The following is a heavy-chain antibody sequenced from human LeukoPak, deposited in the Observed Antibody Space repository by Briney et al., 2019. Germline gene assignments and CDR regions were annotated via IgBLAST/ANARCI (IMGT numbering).Heavy chain of an antibody. V-gene: IGHV3-11*06. CDR1: GFTFSDYY. Sequence: PGGSLRLSCVASGFTFSDYYMSWIRQAPGKGLEWVSYISSGSDYTNYADSVRGRFTNSRDNDKNSLYLQMNRLRAEDTAVYYCARPPYSSSWDPGWFDPWGQGTLITVSS. D-gene: IGHD6-13*01. J-gene: IGHJ5*02. CDR2: ISSGSDYT. CDR3: ARPPYSSSWDPGWFDP.